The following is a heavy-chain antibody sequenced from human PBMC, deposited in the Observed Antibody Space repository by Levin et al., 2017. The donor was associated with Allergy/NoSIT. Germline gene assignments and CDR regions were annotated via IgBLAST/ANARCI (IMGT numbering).Heavy chain of an antibody. D-gene: IGHD3-10*01. J-gene: IGHJ3*02. CDR3: ARDFVQVWFCVGTFDM. CDR2: IWYDGSNK. CDR1: GFTFSNYG. Sequence: GGSLRLSCAASGFTFSNYGIHWVRQAPGKGLEWVAVIWYDGSNKNYADSVKGRFTISRDNSQDTVYLKMNNLRVEDTAVYYCARDFVQVWFCVGTFDMWGQGTMVTVSS. V-gene: IGHV3-33*01.